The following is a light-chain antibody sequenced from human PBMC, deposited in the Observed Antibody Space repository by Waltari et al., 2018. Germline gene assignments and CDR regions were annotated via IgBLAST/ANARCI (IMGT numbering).Light chain of an antibody. J-gene: IGLJ1*01. V-gene: IGLV2-11*01. Sequence: QSALTQPRSVSGSPGQSVAISCTGTSSDTGDYNYVSWYQQHPGKAPKLMIYDVTKRPSGVPDRFSGSKSGNTASLTISGLQAEDEADYYCCSYAGGFVYVFGTGTKVTVL. CDR1: SSDTGDYNY. CDR2: DVT. CDR3: CSYAGGFVYV.